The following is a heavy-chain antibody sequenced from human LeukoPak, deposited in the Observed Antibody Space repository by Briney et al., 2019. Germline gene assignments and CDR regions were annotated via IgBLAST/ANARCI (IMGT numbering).Heavy chain of an antibody. CDR2: IKSKTDGGTT. V-gene: IGHV3-15*01. J-gene: IGHJ3*02. CDR1: GFTFSNAW. Sequence: GGSLRLSCAASGFTFSNAWMSWVRQAPGKGLEWGGRIKSKTDGGTTDYAAPVKRILTISRDDSKNTLYLQMNSLKTEDTAVHYCTAYDFWSAERAFDIWGQGTMVTVSS. CDR3: TAYDFWSAERAFDI. D-gene: IGHD3-3*01.